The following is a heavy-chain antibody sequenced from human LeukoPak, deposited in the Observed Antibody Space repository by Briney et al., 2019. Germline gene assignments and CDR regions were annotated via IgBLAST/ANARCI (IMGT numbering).Heavy chain of an antibody. D-gene: IGHD3-22*01. CDR3: ARSAREWYYYDFCLDV. V-gene: IGHV3-21*01. J-gene: IGHJ6*02. CDR2: ISSSSSYI. CDR1: GFTFSSYS. Sequence: GGSLRLSCAASGFTFSSYSMTWVCQAPGKGLEWVSSISSSSSYIYYADSVKGRFTISRDNAKNSLYLQMNSLRAEDTAVYYCARSAREWYYYDFCLDVWGQGTTVTVSS.